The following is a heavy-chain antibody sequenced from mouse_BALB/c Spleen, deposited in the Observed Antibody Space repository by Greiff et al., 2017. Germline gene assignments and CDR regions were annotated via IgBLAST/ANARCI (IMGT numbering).Heavy chain of an antibody. V-gene: IGHV5-12-1*01. D-gene: IGHD2-12*01. J-gene: IGHJ3*01. CDR2: ISSGGGST. CDR1: GFAFSSYD. Sequence: EVMLVESGGGLVKPGGSLKLSCAASGFAFSSYDMSWVRQTPEKRLEWVAYISSGGGSTYYPDTVKGRFTISRDNAKNTLYLQMSSLKSEDTAMYYCARQLRRWVAYWGQGTLVTVSA. CDR3: ARQLRRWVAY.